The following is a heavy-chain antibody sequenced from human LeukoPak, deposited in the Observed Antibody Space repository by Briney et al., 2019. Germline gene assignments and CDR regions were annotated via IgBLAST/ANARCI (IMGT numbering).Heavy chain of an antibody. D-gene: IGHD3-9*01. CDR2: INRDGRST. Sequence: GGSLRLSCAASGFTFSSDWMHWVRQAPGKGLVWVSRINRDGRSTTYADSVKGRFTISRDNAKSTLYLQVNSLRAEDTAVYYCARHPYDILTGPSFDYWGQGTLVTVSS. CDR3: ARHPYDILTGPSFDY. V-gene: IGHV3-74*01. J-gene: IGHJ4*02. CDR1: GFTFSSDW.